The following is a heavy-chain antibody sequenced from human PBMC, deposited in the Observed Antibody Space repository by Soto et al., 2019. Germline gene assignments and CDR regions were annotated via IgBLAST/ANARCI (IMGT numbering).Heavy chain of an antibody. CDR3: ARYMVSSWYLPYYYYYGMDV. CDR1: GYTFTSYG. J-gene: IGHJ6*02. Sequence: KVSCKASGYTFTSYGISWVRQAPGQGLEWMGWISAYNGNTNYAQKLQGRVTMTTDTSTSTAYMELRSLRSDDTAVYYCARYMVSSWYLPYYYYYGMDVWGQGTTVTVSS. D-gene: IGHD6-13*01. V-gene: IGHV1-18*04. CDR2: ISAYNGNT.